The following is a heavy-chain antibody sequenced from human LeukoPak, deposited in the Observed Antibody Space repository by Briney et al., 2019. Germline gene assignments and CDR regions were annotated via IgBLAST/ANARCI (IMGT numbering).Heavy chain of an antibody. Sequence: PSETLSLTCNVSGGSISSGSYYWSWIRQPAGKGLEWIGRIYTSGSTNYNPSLKSRVTISVDTSKNQFSLKLSSVTAADTAVYYCARGRGYSYGDDAFDIWGQGTMVTVSS. CDR3: ARGRGYSYGDDAFDI. V-gene: IGHV4-61*02. D-gene: IGHD5-18*01. CDR1: GGSISSGSYY. CDR2: IYTSGST. J-gene: IGHJ3*02.